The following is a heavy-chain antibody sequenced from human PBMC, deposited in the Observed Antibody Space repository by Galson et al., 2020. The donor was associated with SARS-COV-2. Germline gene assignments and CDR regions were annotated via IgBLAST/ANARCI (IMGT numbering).Heavy chain of an antibody. CDR1: GDSISSGGYY. CDR3: ARGFVFLGFGESEDPDWYFDL. D-gene: IGHD3-10*01. J-gene: IGHJ2*01. Sequence: SETLSLTCTVSGDSISSGGYYWSWIRQHPGKGLECIGYMYYSGSTYYSPSLKSRVTMSLDTSKNQFSLKLSSVTAADTAVYYCARGFVFLGFGESEDPDWYFDLWGRGTLVTVSS. CDR2: MYYSGST. V-gene: IGHV4-31*03.